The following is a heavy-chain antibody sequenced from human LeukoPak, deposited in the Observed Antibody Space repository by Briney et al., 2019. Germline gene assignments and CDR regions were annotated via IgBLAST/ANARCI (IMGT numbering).Heavy chain of an antibody. CDR1: GYSLTELS. CDR3: ATDLFTLRYSDWRRDY. V-gene: IGHV1-24*01. J-gene: IGHJ4*02. D-gene: IGHD3-9*01. Sequence: ASVKVSCKVSGYSLTELSMHWVRQAPGNGLEWMGGFDPEDGETIYAQKFQGRVTMTEDTSTDTAYMELSSLRSEDTAVYYCATDLFTLRYSDWRRDYWGQGTLVTVSS. CDR2: FDPEDGET.